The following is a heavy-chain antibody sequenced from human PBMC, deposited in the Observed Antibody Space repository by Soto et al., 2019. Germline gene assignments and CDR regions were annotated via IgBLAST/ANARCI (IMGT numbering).Heavy chain of an antibody. CDR1: GYALTSYV. V-gene: IGHV1-3*01. CDR2: INDSNGNT. J-gene: IGHJ6*03. CDR3: ARGVGNYYYYYMDV. Sequence: KVYCKTSGYALTSYVRHRVSKATGQRLEWMGWINDSNGNTRYSQKFQGRVTITRNTSISTAYMELSSLRSEDTAVYYCARGVGNYYYYYMDVWGKGTTVTVSS.